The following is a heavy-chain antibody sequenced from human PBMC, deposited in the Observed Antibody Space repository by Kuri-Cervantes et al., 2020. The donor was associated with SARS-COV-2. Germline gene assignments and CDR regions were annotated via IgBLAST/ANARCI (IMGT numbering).Heavy chain of an antibody. Sequence: GGSLRLSCAASGFTVSSNYMSWVRQAPGKGLEWVSVIYSGGSTYYADSVKGRFTISRDNSKNTLYLQMNSLRAEVTAVYYCASFGSGWYDDASDIWGQGTMVTVSS. CDR3: ASFGSGWYDDASDI. CDR1: GFTVSSNY. D-gene: IGHD6-19*01. V-gene: IGHV3-66*02. J-gene: IGHJ3*02. CDR2: IYSGGST.